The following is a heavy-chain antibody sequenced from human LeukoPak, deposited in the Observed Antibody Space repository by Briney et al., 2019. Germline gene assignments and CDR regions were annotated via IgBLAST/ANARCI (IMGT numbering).Heavy chain of an antibody. CDR3: ARPPLIVVVIADLDAFDI. J-gene: IGHJ3*02. D-gene: IGHD2-21*01. V-gene: IGHV4-38-2*01. Sequence: PSETLSPTCAVSGYSISSGYYWGWIRQPPGKGLEWIGSIYHSGSTYYNPSLKSRVTISVDTSKNQFSLKLSSVTAADTAVYYCARPPLIVVVIADLDAFDIWGQGTMVTVSS. CDR1: GYSISSGYY. CDR2: IYHSGST.